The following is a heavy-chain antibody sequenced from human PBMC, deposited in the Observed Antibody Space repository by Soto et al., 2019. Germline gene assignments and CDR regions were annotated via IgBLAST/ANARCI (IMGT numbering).Heavy chain of an antibody. Sequence: QVQLVESGGGVVRPGRSLRLACEASGFTFNTYGMHWVRQAPGKGLQWVAVIWYDGTNAYYADSVKGRFTISRDNSKDTLYLEMNNLRAEDTAVYYCARVEAPLIHSDHYYYGMDVWCQGTTVTV. D-gene: IGHD5-18*01. CDR2: IWYDGTNA. CDR3: ARVEAPLIHSDHYYYGMDV. CDR1: GFTFNTYG. V-gene: IGHV3-33*01. J-gene: IGHJ6*02.